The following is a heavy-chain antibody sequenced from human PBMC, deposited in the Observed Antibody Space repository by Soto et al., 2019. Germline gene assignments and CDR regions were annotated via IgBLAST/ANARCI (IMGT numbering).Heavy chain of an antibody. CDR2: IFRTGDT. D-gene: IGHD5-18*01. CDR3: ARLPSLRLWRYYVDK. V-gene: IGHV4-39*01. Sequence: QLHLQESGPGLVKPSETLSLTCTVSGGSIGDNYYWGWLRQTPGKVLEWIGNIFRTGDTYFNPSLNTRLTITIDTTKNQFSVKLTSVTAADTAVYYCARLPSLRLWRYYVDKWGQGTLVTVS. CDR1: GGSIGDNYY. J-gene: IGHJ4*02.